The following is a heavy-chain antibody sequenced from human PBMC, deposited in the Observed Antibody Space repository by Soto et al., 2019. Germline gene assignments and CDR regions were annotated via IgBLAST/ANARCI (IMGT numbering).Heavy chain of an antibody. CDR1: GFSLSTSGVG. J-gene: IGHJ4*02. CDR2: IYWDDDK. D-gene: IGHD3-10*01. Sequence: QITLKESGTTLVKPTQTLTLTCTFSGFSLSTSGVGVGWIRQPPGKALEWLALIYWDDDKRYSPSLKSRLTITKVTSKIQVVLTMTNMDPVDTASYYCAHRPRRITMFRGVINSKGYFDYWGQGTLVTVSS. V-gene: IGHV2-5*02. CDR3: AHRPRRITMFRGVINSKGYFDY.